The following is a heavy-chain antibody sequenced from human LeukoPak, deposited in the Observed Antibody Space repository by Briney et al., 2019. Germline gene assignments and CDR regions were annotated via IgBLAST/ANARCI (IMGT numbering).Heavy chain of an antibody. J-gene: IGHJ3*01. CDR2: IGASSEST. Sequence: GGSLRLSCAASGFTFSVAAMTWVRQAPGKGLEWVSLIGASSESTYYADSVKGRFTISRDNSKNTLSLQMNSLRVEDTAIYFCAKDIQLSTWGLGTMVTVSS. D-gene: IGHD5-24*01. V-gene: IGHV3-23*01. CDR1: GFTFSVAA. CDR3: AKDIQLST.